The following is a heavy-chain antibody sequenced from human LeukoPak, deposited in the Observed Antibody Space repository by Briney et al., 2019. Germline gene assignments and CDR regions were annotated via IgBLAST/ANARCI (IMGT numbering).Heavy chain of an antibody. CDR2: INPNSGGT. CDR3: AREDRHSFYYDILTENDAFDI. V-gene: IGHV1-2*02. CDR1: GYTFTGYY. D-gene: IGHD3-9*01. J-gene: IGHJ3*02. Sequence: ASVKVSCKASGYTFTGYYMHWVRQAPGQGLEWMGWINPNSGGTNYAQKFQGRVTMTRDTSISTAYMELSRLRSDDTAVYYCAREDRHSFYYDILTENDAFDIWGQGTMVTVSS.